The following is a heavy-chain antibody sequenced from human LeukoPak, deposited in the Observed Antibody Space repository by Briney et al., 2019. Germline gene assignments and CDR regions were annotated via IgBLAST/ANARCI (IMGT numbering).Heavy chain of an antibody. Sequence: GRSLRLSCAASGFTFSSYGMHWVRQAPGKGLEWVAAISYDGSNKYYADSVKGRFTISRDNSKNTLYLQMNSLRAEDTAVYYCAKDRGHRMEYNLYGMDVWGQGTTVTVSS. CDR1: GFTFSSYG. CDR3: AKDRGHRMEYNLYGMDV. V-gene: IGHV3-30*18. J-gene: IGHJ6*02. CDR2: ISYDGSNK. D-gene: IGHD1-20*01.